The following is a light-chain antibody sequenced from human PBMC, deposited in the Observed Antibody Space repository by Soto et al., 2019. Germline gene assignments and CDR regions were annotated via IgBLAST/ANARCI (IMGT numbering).Light chain of an antibody. CDR1: QSVRNY. CDR2: DAS. J-gene: IGKJ5*01. V-gene: IGKV3-11*01. Sequence: EIVFTQSPATLSLSPGERATLSCRASQSVRNYLAWYQQKPGQAPRLLIFDASTRAAGTPARFSGSGSGTDFTLTISSLEPEDSAVYYCQQRHMWPITFGQGTRLEIK. CDR3: QQRHMWPIT.